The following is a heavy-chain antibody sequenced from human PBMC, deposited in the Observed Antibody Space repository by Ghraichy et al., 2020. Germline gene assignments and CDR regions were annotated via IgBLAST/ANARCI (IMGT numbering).Heavy chain of an antibody. Sequence: SETLSLTCAVYGGSFSGYYWSWIRQPPGKGLEWIGEINHSGSTNYNPSLKSRVTISVDTSKNQFSLKLSSVTAADTAVYYCATVDTAMVTYYGMDVWGQGTTVTVSS. J-gene: IGHJ6*02. CDR2: INHSGST. D-gene: IGHD5-18*01. V-gene: IGHV4-34*01. CDR1: GGSFSGYY. CDR3: ATVDTAMVTYYGMDV.